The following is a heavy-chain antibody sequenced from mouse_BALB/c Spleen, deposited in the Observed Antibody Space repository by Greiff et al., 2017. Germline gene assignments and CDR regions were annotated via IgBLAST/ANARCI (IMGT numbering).Heavy chain of an antibody. V-gene: IGHV5-6*02. CDR1: GFTFSSYG. CDR2: ISSGGSYT. J-gene: IGHJ2*01. Sequence: EVKVVESGGDLVKPGGSLKLSCAASGFTFSSYGMSWVRQTPDKRLEWVATISSGGSYTYYPDSVKGRFTISRDNAKNTLYLQMSSLKSEDTAMYYCARRGPMDGNYVLFFDYWGQGTTLTVSS. CDR3: ARRGPMDGNYVLFFDY. D-gene: IGHD2-1*01.